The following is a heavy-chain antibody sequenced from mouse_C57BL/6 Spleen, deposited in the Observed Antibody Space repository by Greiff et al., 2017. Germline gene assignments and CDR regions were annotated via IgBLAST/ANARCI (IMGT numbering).Heavy chain of an antibody. J-gene: IGHJ2*01. V-gene: IGHV3-6*01. CDR3: ARCPLFFFDY. D-gene: IGHD2-3*01. CDR2: ISYDGSN. Sequence: DVKLQESGPGLVKPSQSLSLTCSVTGYSITSGYYWNWIRQFPGNKLEWMGYISYDGSNNYNPSLKNRISITRDTSKNQFFLKLNSVTTEDTATYYCARCPLFFFDYWGQGTTLTVSS. CDR1: GYSITSGYY.